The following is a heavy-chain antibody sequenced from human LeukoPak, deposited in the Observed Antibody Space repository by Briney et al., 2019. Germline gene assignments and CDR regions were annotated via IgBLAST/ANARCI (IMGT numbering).Heavy chain of an antibody. Sequence: RXAPGQXLXXXXXINXXSGGTNYAQKFQGRVTMTRDTSISTAYMELSRLRSDDTAVYYCARDLDFWSGYASFLGRYGMDVWGQGTTVTVSS. J-gene: IGHJ6*02. CDR3: ARDLDFWSGYASFLGRYGMDV. V-gene: IGHV1-2*02. CDR2: INXXSGGT. D-gene: IGHD3-3*01.